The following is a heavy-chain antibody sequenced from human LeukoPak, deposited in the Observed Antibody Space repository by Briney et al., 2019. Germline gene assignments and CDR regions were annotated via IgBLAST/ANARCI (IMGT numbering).Heavy chain of an antibody. CDR3: ARGGKLTMLRGVNDY. J-gene: IGHJ4*02. V-gene: IGHV3-7*01. D-gene: IGHD3-10*01. CDR2: IKQDGSEK. CDR1: GFIFCSYW. Sequence: GGSLRLSCAASGFIFCSYWMTWVRQAPGKGLEWVANIKQDGSEKYYVDSVKGQFTISRDNAKNSLSLQMNSLRAEDTAVYYCARGGKLTMLRGVNDYWGQGTLVTVSS.